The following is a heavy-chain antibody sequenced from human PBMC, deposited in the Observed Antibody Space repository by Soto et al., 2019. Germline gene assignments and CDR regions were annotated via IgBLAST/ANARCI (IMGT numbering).Heavy chain of an antibody. V-gene: IGHV3-30*19. CDR2: TSYDGSNK. Sequence: QVQLVESGGGVVQPGTSLRLSCVGSGFTFRSYVIHWVRQAPGKGLEWVALTSYDGSNKYYDDSVKGRFTISRDNSRNTVDLQMDNLRLKDTALYSCERWGTTGGLDVWGQGTLVSVSS. D-gene: IGHD3-16*01. CDR3: ERWGTTGGLDV. J-gene: IGHJ4*02. CDR1: GFTFRSYV.